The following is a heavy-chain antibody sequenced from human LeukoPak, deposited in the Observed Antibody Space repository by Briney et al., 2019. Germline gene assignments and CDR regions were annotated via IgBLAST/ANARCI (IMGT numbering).Heavy chain of an antibody. CDR3: ARALISSTSCEQIDY. J-gene: IGHJ4*02. D-gene: IGHD2-2*01. Sequence: ASVKVSCKASGYTFTSYGISWVRQAPGQGLEWMGWISAYNGNTTYAQKPQGRVTMTPDTSTSTAYMELRSLRSDDTAVYYCARALISSTSCEQIDYWGQGTLVTVSS. CDR1: GYTFTSYG. CDR2: ISAYNGNT. V-gene: IGHV1-18*01.